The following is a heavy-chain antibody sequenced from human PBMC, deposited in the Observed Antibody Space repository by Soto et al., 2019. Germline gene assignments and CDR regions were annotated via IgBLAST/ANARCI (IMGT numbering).Heavy chain of an antibody. Sequence: GGSLRLSCAASGFTFTRYAMSWVRQAPGKGLQWVSTISRSGGSTYYADSVKGRFTISRDNSENTLYLQMNSLRAEDTAIYYCAKDQVLENTNFDYWGQGTLVTVSS. CDR2: ISRSGGST. J-gene: IGHJ4*02. V-gene: IGHV3-23*01. D-gene: IGHD2-8*01. CDR1: GFTFTRYA. CDR3: AKDQVLENTNFDY.